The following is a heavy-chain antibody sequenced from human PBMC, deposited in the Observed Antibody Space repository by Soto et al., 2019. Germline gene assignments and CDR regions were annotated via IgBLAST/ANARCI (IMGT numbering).Heavy chain of an antibody. CDR1: GDSINSGDYY. Sequence: SGTQSLTCSVSGDSINSGDYYWPWLRQAPGKGLQWVGHVYFSGSTNYNPSLKSRATISLDTSKNQFSLKLRSVTAGDTAVYYCARVPVDTYMIYWSDPWGQGTLVTVS. V-gene: IGHV4-61*08. D-gene: IGHD5-18*01. CDR3: ARVPVDTYMIYWSDP. CDR2: VYFSGST. J-gene: IGHJ5*02.